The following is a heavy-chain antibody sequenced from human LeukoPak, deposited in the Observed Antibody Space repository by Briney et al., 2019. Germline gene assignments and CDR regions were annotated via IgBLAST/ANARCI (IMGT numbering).Heavy chain of an antibody. V-gene: IGHV3-49*04. CDR2: IRSKAYGETA. Sequence: GGSLRLSCVASGFTLSSHNINWVRQAPGKGLEWVGFIRSKAYGETADYAASVKGRFTISRDDSKAIAYLQMNSLKTEDTAVYHCTRDRGAYNLYDYWGQGTLVTVSS. J-gene: IGHJ4*02. CDR3: TRDRGAYNLYDY. CDR1: GFTLSSHN. D-gene: IGHD1-1*01.